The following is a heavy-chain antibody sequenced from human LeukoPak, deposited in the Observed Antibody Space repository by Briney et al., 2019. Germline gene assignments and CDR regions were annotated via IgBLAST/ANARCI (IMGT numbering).Heavy chain of an antibody. CDR3: ARDPAMRTWLSAYYFDY. J-gene: IGHJ4*02. V-gene: IGHV3-48*01. CDR1: GFTFSSYS. CDR2: ISSSSSTI. Sequence: QSGGSLRLSCAASGFTFSSYSMNWVRQAPGKGLEWVSYISSSSSTIYYADSVKGRFTISRDNAKNSLYLQMNSLRAEDTAVYYCARDPAMRTWLSAYYFDYWGQGTQVSVSS. D-gene: IGHD3-22*01.